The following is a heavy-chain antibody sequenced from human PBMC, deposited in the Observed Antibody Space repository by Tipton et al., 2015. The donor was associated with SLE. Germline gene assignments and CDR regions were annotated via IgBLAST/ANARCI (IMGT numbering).Heavy chain of an antibody. V-gene: IGHV4-61*09. CDR2: IYTTGST. CDR3: ARDVPEYQLHYSGSSPSAWFDP. J-gene: IGHJ5*02. D-gene: IGHD1-26*01. Sequence: LRLSCTVSGGSISSGSYYWSWIRQPAGKGLEWIGYIYTTGSTNYNPSLKSRVTISVDTSKNQFSLKLSSVTAADTAVYYCARDVPEYQLHYSGSSPSAWFDPWGQGTLVTVSS. CDR1: GGSISSGSYY.